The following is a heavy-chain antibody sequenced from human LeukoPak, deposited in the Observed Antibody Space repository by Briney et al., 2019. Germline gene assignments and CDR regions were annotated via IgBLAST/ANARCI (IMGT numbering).Heavy chain of an antibody. Sequence: GESLKIPCKGSGYSFASYWIGWVRQMPGKGLEWMGIIYPGDSDTRYGPSFQGQVTISADKSISTAYLQWSSLKASDTAMHYCARHIRGGYCSGGSCYSDYYYYMDVWGKGTTVTVSS. V-gene: IGHV5-51*01. CDR3: ARHIRGGYCSGGSCYSDYYYYMDV. CDR2: IYPGDSDT. CDR1: GYSFASYW. J-gene: IGHJ6*03. D-gene: IGHD2-15*01.